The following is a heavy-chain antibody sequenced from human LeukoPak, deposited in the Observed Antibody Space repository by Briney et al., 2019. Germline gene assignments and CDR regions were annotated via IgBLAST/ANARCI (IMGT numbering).Heavy chain of an antibody. J-gene: IGHJ4*02. D-gene: IGHD2-2*02. V-gene: IGHV1-2*02. Sequence: ASVTVSCKASGYTFTAYYMHWVRQAPGQGLEWMGWINPKRGGTKYAQKFQGGVTMTRDTSISTAYMELSRLRSDDTAVYYCARSIPPRGQFDYWGQGTLVTVSS. CDR2: INPKRGGT. CDR3: ARSIPPRGQFDY. CDR1: GYTFTAYY.